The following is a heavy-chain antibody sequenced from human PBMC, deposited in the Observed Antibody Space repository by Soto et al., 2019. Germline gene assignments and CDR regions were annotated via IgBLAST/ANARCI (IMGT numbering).Heavy chain of an antibody. D-gene: IGHD2-21*02. CDR1: GDSISSTRHY. J-gene: IGHJ4*02. Sequence: ETLSLTCTVSGDSISSTRHYWGWIRQPPGKGLEWIGNIYYAGSPYYNPSLKSRVTISVDTSKNDFSLTLTSVTAADTAVYYCARLMGVVTVDYWGQGALVTGSS. V-gene: IGHV4-39*02. CDR2: IYYAGSP. CDR3: ARLMGVVTVDY.